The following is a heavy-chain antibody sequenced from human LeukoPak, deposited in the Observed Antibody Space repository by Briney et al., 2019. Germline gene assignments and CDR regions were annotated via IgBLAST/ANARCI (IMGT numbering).Heavy chain of an antibody. J-gene: IGHJ5*02. CDR1: GGSISSYY. CDR3: ARDRVAARMGNWFDP. V-gene: IGHV4-59*01. D-gene: IGHD6-19*01. CDR2: IYYSGST. Sequence: KTSETLSLTCTVSGGSISSYYWSWIRQPPGKGLEWIGYIYYSGSTNYNPSLKSRVTISVDTSKNQFSLKLSSVTAADTAVYYCARDRVAARMGNWFDPWGQGTLVTVSS.